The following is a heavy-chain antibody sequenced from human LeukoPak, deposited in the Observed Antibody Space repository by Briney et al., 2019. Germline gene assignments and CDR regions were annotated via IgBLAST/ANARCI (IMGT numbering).Heavy chain of an antibody. J-gene: IGHJ5*02. Sequence: KPSETLSLTCAVYGGSFSGYYWSWIRQPPGKGLEWIGEINHSGSTNYNPSLKSRVTISVDTSKNQFSLKLSSVTAADTAIYYCARGAPRWWFDPWGQGILVTVSS. V-gene: IGHV4-34*01. D-gene: IGHD4-23*01. CDR1: GGSFSGYY. CDR2: INHSGST. CDR3: ARGAPRWWFDP.